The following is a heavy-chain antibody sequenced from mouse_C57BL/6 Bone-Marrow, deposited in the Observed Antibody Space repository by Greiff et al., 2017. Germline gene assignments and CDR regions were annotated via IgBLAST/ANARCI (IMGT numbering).Heavy chain of an antibody. CDR1: GFSLTSYG. CDR2: IWSGGST. Sequence: QVQLQESGPGLVQPSQSLSITCTVSGFSLTSYGVHWVRQSPGKGLEWLGVIWSGGSTDYNAAFISRLSISKDNSKSQVFFKRNSLQADDTAIYYCARKNPRGGRGAMDYWGQGTSVTVSS. V-gene: IGHV2-2*01. J-gene: IGHJ4*01. CDR3: ARKNPRGGRGAMDY.